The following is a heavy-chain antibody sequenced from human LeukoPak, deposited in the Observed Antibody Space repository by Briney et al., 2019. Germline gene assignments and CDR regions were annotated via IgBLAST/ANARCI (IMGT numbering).Heavy chain of an antibody. CDR3: ASVYDSSGYDPPYFDY. CDR1: GGSISSYY. D-gene: IGHD3-22*01. J-gene: IGHJ4*02. CDR2: SYYSGST. Sequence: SETLSLTCTDSGGSISSYYWSWIRQPPGKGLEWIGYSYYSGSTNYNPSLKSRVTISVDTSKNQFSLKLSSVTAADTAVYYCASVYDSSGYDPPYFDYWGQGTLVTVSS. V-gene: IGHV4-59*08.